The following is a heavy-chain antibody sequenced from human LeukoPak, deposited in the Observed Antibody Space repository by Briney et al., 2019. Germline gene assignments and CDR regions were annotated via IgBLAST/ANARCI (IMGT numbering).Heavy chain of an antibody. D-gene: IGHD3-16*01. CDR3: ARGLNVWGSSPLGGGGEAFDI. Sequence: GGSLRLSCAASGFTFSSYWMSWVRQAPGKGLDWVAVTSYDGSNNYYAESVKGRFTISRDNSKDTLYLQMNSLRPEDTAVYYCARGLNVWGSSPLGGGGEAFDIWGQGTMVTVSS. V-gene: IGHV3-30-3*01. CDR1: GFTFSSYW. J-gene: IGHJ3*02. CDR2: TSYDGSNN.